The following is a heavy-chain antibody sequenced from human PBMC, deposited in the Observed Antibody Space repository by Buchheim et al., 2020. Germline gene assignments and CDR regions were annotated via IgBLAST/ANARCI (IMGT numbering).Heavy chain of an antibody. J-gene: IGHJ5*02. Sequence: QVQLQESGPGLVKPSQTLSLTCTVSGGSISSGGYYWSWIRQTPGKGLEWIGEINHSGRTKYNPSLKSRVTISVDTSKNQFSLKLSSVTAADTAVYYCARGSITMVRGVSAGDRWFDPWGQGTL. D-gene: IGHD3-10*01. V-gene: IGHV4-31*03. CDR3: ARGSITMVRGVSAGDRWFDP. CDR2: INHSGRT. CDR1: GGSISSGGYY.